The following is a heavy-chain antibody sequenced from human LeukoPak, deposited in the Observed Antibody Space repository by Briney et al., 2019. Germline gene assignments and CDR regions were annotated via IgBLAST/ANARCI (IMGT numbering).Heavy chain of an antibody. CDR3: ARGIAAFDY. D-gene: IGHD6-6*01. CDR2: IYSGGST. Sequence: GGSLRLSCAASGLTLSDHYMSWVRQAPGKGLEWVSVIYSGGSTYYADSVKGRFTISRDNSKNTLYLQMNSLRAEDTAVYYCARGIAAFDYWGQGTLVTVSS. V-gene: IGHV3-53*01. J-gene: IGHJ4*02. CDR1: GLTLSDHY.